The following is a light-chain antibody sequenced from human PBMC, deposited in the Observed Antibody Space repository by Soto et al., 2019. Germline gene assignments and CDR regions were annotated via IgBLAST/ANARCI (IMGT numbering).Light chain of an antibody. V-gene: IGKV1-5*01. J-gene: IGKJ1*01. Sequence: DIQMAQSPSTLSASVGDRVTITCRASQSICSWLAWYQQKPGKAPKLLIYDGSSLESGVPSRFSGSGSGTEFTLTISSLQPDDFATYYCQQYNSYSLTFGQGTKVDIK. CDR1: QSICSW. CDR3: QQYNSYSLT. CDR2: DGS.